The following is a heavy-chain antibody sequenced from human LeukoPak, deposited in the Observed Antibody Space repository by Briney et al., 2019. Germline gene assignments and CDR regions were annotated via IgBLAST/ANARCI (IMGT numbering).Heavy chain of an antibody. Sequence: GGSLRLSCAASGFTVSSNYMSWVRQAPGKGLEWVSVIYSGCSTYYADSVKGRFTISIDNSKNTLYLQMNSLRAEDTAVYYCARDLGYCSSTSCYNGMDVWGQGTTVTVSS. D-gene: IGHD2-2*02. J-gene: IGHJ6*02. CDR3: ARDLGYCSSTSCYNGMDV. CDR1: GFTVSSNY. CDR2: IYSGCST. V-gene: IGHV3-53*01.